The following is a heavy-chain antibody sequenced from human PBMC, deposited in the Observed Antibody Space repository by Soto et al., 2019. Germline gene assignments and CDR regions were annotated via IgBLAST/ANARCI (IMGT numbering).Heavy chain of an antibody. J-gene: IGHJ3*02. Sequence: SVKVSCKASGGTFSSYAISWVRQAPGQGLEWMGGIIPIFGTANYAQKFQGRVTITADESTSTAYMELSSLRSEDTAVYYCARDLWELPTRRPFGIWGQGTMVTVSS. V-gene: IGHV1-69*13. CDR1: GGTFSSYA. CDR3: ARDLWELPTRRPFGI. CDR2: IIPIFGTA. D-gene: IGHD1-26*01.